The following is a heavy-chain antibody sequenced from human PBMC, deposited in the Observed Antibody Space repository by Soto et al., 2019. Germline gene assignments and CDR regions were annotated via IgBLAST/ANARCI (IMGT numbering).Heavy chain of an antibody. D-gene: IGHD3-3*01. CDR1: GFTSSSYA. J-gene: IGHJ6*04. V-gene: IGHV3-23*01. Sequence: AGGSLRLSCAASGFTSSSYAMSWVRQAPGKGLEWVSAISGSGGSTYYADSVKGRFTISRDNSKNTLYLQMNSLRAEDTAVYYCAKVILEWLLSPGLDVWGKGTTVTVSS. CDR2: ISGSGGST. CDR3: AKVILEWLLSPGLDV.